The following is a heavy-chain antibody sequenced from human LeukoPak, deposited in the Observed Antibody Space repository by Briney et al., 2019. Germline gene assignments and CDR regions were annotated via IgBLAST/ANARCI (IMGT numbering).Heavy chain of an antibody. CDR1: GFTFSSYA. Sequence: GGSLRLSCAASGFTFSSYAMHCVRQAPGKGLEWVAVISYDGSNKYYADSVKGRFTISRDSSKNTLYLQMNSLRAEDTDVYYCARLAVTSDVDYWGQGTLVTVSS. J-gene: IGHJ4*02. CDR3: ARLAVTSDVDY. V-gene: IGHV3-30*01. CDR2: ISYDGSNK. D-gene: IGHD4-17*01.